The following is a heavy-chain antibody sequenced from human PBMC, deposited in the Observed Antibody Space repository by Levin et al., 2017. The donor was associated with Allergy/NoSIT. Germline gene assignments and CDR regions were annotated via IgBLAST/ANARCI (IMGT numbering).Heavy chain of an antibody. V-gene: IGHV3-21*01. D-gene: IGHD2-2*01. Sequence: PGGSLRLSCAASGFTFSSYSMNWVRQAPGKGLEWVSSISSSSSYIYYADSVKGRFTISRDNAKNSLYLQMNSLRAEDTAVYYCARESGRVDIVVVPAADYWGQGTLVTVSS. CDR1: GFTFSSYS. CDR2: ISSSSSYI. CDR3: ARESGRVDIVVVPAADY. J-gene: IGHJ4*02.